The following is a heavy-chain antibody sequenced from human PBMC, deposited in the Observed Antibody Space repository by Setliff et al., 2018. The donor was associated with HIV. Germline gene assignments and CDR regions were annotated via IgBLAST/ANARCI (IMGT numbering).Heavy chain of an antibody. CDR3: SNFQY. CDR1: RFTFSSYT. Sequence: GGSLRLSCAASRFTFSSYTMHWVRQAPGKGLEWVAVISYDGSNKYYADSVKGRFTVSRDNSKNTLYLQMNSLRAEDTAVYYCSNFQYWGQGTLVTVSS. J-gene: IGHJ4*02. CDR2: ISYDGSNK. V-gene: IGHV3-30*04.